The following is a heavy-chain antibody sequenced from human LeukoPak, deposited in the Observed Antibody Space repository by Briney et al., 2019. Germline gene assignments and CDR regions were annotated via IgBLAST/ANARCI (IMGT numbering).Heavy chain of an antibody. CDR1: GGSFSGYY. V-gene: IGHV4-34*01. Sequence: SETLSLTCAVYGGSFSGYYWSWIRQPPGKGLEYIGEINHGGSTKYNPSLKSRVTISVDTSKSQFSLKLSSVTAADTAVYYCASGRAEYSRGWFFDYWGPGTLVTVSS. D-gene: IGHD6-19*01. J-gene: IGHJ4*02. CDR2: INHGGST. CDR3: ASGRAEYSRGWFFDY.